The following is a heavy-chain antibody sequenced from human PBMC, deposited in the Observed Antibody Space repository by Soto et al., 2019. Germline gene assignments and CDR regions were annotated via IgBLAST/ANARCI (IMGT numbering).Heavy chain of an antibody. CDR1: GFTFRSYG. CDR2: ISCDGSNK. D-gene: IGHD3-16*01. J-gene: IGHJ3*02. CDR3: AKGGGGSISNGFDI. Sequence: QVQLVESGGGVVQPGRSLRLSCAASGFTFRSYGMHWVRQAPGKGLEWVAVISCDGSNKYYADSVRGRFTINRDNSKNTLYLQKNRLRAEDTAGYYCAKGGGGSISNGFDIWGQGTMVPV. V-gene: IGHV3-30*18.